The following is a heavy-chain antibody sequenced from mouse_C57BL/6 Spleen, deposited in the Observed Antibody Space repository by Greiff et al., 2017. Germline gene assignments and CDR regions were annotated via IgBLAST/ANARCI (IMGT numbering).Heavy chain of an antibody. CDR2: ISYSGST. CDR1: GYSITSGYD. Sequence: EVQVVESGPGMVKPSQSPSLTCTVTGYSITSGYDWHWIRHFPGNKLEWMGYISYSGSTNYNPSLKSRISITHDTSKNHFLLKLKSVTTEDTATYSCAGTVLRYYAMDYWGQGTSVTVSS. CDR3: AGTVLRYYAMDY. V-gene: IGHV3-1*01. D-gene: IGHD1-1*01. J-gene: IGHJ4*01.